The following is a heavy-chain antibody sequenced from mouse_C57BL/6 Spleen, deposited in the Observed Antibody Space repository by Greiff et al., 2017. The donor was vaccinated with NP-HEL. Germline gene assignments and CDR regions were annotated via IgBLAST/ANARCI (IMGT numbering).Heavy chain of an antibody. Sequence: VQLQQSGAELVKPGASVKISCKASGYAFSSYWMNWVKQRPGQGLEWIGQIYPGDGDTNYNGKFTGKATLTADKSSSTAYMQLSSLTSEDSAVYFCARSEGALGYFDVWGTGTTVTVSS. V-gene: IGHV1-80*01. CDR3: ARSEGALGYFDV. J-gene: IGHJ1*03. CDR1: GYAFSSYW. D-gene: IGHD3-1*01. CDR2: IYPGDGDT.